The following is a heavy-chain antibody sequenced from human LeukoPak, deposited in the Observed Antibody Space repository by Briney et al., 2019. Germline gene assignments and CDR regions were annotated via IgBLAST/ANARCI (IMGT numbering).Heavy chain of an antibody. CDR2: ISGSGGST. CDR3: AKDGQWLVRGNNWFDP. J-gene: IGHJ5*02. Sequence: GGSPRLSCAASGFIFSNYAMSWVRQAPGKGLEWVSAISGSGGSTYYADSVKGRFTISRDNSKNTLYLQMNSLRAEDTAVYYCAKDGQWLVRGNNWFDPWGQGTRVTVSS. CDR1: GFIFSNYA. D-gene: IGHD6-19*01. V-gene: IGHV3-23*01.